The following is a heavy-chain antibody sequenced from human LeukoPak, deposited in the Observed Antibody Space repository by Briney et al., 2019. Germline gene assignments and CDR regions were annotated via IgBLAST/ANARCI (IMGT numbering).Heavy chain of an antibody. V-gene: IGHV4-61*01. CDR1: GGSVSSGSYY. CDR2: IYYSGST. J-gene: IGHJ4*02. Sequence: SPTLSLTCTVSGGSVSSGSYYWSWIRQPPGKGLEWIGYIYYSGSTNYHPSLKSRVTISIDMTQNKFSLKLRSVTAADTAVYYCARSWPYFDYWGQGTLVTVSS. CDR3: ARSWPYFDY.